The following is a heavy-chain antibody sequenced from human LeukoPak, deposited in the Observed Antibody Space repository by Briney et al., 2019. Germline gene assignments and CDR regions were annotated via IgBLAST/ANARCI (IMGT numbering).Heavy chain of an antibody. Sequence: PSETLSLTCTVSGGSISSYYWSWIRQPPGKGLEWIGEINHSGSTNYNPSLKSRVTISVDTSKNQFSLKLSSVTAADTAVYYCVYSSSHYYFDYWGQGTLVTVSS. CDR3: VYSSSHYYFDY. V-gene: IGHV4-34*01. D-gene: IGHD6-13*01. J-gene: IGHJ4*02. CDR1: GGSISSYY. CDR2: INHSGST.